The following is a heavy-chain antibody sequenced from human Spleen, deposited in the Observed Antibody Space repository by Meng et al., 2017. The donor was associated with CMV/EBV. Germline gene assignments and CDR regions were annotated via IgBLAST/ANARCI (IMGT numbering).Heavy chain of an antibody. Sequence: GESLKISCAASGFTFSSYAMHWVRQAPGKGLEWVAVISYDGSNKYYADSVKGRFTISRDNAKKLLYLHLNSLRAEDTAVYYCANPALVSRAFGPDAFDIWGQGTMVTVSS. V-gene: IGHV3-30-3*01. CDR3: ANPALVSRAFGPDAFDI. J-gene: IGHJ3*02. D-gene: IGHD3-16*01. CDR1: GFTFSSYA. CDR2: ISYDGSNK.